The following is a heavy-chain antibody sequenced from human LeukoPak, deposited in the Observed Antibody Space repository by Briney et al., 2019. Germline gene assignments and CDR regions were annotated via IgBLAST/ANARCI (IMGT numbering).Heavy chain of an antibody. Sequence: GGSLRLSCAASGFTFSSYAMSWVRQAPGKGLEWVSAISGSGGSTYYADSVKGRFTISRDNAKNSLYLQMNSLRAEDTAIYYCARGSSPPDHWGQGTLVTVSS. CDR3: ARGSSPPDH. J-gene: IGHJ4*02. CDR2: ISGSGGST. V-gene: IGHV3-23*01. CDR1: GFTFSSYA.